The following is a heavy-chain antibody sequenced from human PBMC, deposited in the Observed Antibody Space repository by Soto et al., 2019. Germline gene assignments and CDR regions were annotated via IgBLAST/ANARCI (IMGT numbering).Heavy chain of an antibody. CDR1: GFTFSGSA. Sequence: PGGSLRLSCAASGFTFSGSAMHWVRQASGKGLEWVGRIRSKANSYATAYAASVKGRFTISRDDSKNTAYLQMNSLKTEDTAVYYCTRPTQLKYGSSWRFDYWGQGTLVTVSS. V-gene: IGHV3-73*01. CDR3: TRPTQLKYGSSWRFDY. J-gene: IGHJ4*02. CDR2: IRSKANSYAT. D-gene: IGHD6-13*01.